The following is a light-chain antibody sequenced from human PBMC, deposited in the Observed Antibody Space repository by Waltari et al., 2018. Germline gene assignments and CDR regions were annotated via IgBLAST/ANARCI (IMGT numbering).Light chain of an antibody. CDR1: NLGGKT. CDR3: QVWDSSSDRPV. CDR2: DDY. Sequence: SYVLPQPPSVSVAPGQTATITCGGNNLGGKTGHGYQQKPGQAPVLVVYDDYYRPSGIPERFSGSNSGNTAALTISWVEAGDEADYYCQVWDSSSDRPVFGGGTKVFVL. V-gene: IGLV3-21*02. J-gene: IGLJ3*02.